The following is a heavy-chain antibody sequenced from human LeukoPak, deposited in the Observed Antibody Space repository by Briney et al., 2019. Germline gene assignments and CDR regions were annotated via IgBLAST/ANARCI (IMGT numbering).Heavy chain of an antibody. D-gene: IGHD3-10*01. CDR3: ARDRGTAFDY. V-gene: IGHV3-7*01. J-gene: IGHJ4*02. CDR2: IHQDGNEK. CDR1: GFTFSTYW. Sequence: PGGSLRLSCAASGFTFSTYWMSWVRQAPGKGLEWVANIHQDGNEKYYVDSVKGRFTISRDNAKNSLYLQMNSLRAEDTAVYYCARDRGTAFDYWGQGTLVTVSS.